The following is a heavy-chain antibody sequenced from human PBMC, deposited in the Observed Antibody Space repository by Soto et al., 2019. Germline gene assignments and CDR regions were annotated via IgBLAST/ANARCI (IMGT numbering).Heavy chain of an antibody. CDR1: GGSFSGYY. D-gene: IGHD2-15*01. V-gene: IGHV4-34*01. CDR3: ARALRWWNDY. Sequence: PSDTLSLTCAVYGGSFSGYYWSWIRQPPGKGLEWIGEINHSGSTSYNPSLKSRVTISVDTSKNQFSLKLSSVTAADTAVYYCARALRWWNDYWGQGTLVTVSS. CDR2: INHSGST. J-gene: IGHJ4*02.